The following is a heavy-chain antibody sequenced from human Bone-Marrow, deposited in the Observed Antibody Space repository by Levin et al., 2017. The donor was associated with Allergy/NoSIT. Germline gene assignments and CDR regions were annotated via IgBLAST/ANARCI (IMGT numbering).Heavy chain of an antibody. V-gene: IGHV2-5*01. D-gene: IGHD2/OR15-2a*01. Sequence: SGPTLVKPTQTLTLTCTFSGFSLGTSGVGVAWIRQPPGKALEWLAVIYWNDDNFYNPSLKSRLTINKDTSKNQVFLTMTNMNPVDTATFYCAHAEYHLGYAMDVWGQGTTVTVSS. CDR2: IYWNDDN. CDR3: AHAEYHLGYAMDV. CDR1: GFSLGTSGVG. J-gene: IGHJ6*02.